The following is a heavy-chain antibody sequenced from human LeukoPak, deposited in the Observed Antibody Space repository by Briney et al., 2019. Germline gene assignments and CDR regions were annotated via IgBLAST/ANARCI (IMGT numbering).Heavy chain of an antibody. CDR2: INPSGGST. V-gene: IGHV1-46*01. Sequence: ASVKVSCKASGYTFTSYGISWVRQAPGQGLEWMGIINPSGGSTSYAQKFQGRVTMTRDMSTSTVYMELSSLRSEDTAVYYCARARAAAAGKPDYWGQGTLVTVSS. CDR1: GYTFTSYG. J-gene: IGHJ4*02. D-gene: IGHD6-13*01. CDR3: ARARAAAAGKPDY.